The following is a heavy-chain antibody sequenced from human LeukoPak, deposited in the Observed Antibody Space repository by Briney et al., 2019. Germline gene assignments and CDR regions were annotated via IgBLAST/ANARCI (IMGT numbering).Heavy chain of an antibody. CDR3: ARGWVVPAASTSPDFDY. D-gene: IGHD2-2*01. V-gene: IGHV1-2*04. CDR1: GYTFTGYY. CDR2: INPNSGGT. J-gene: IGHJ4*02. Sequence: ASVKVSCKASGYTFTGYYMHWVRQAPGQGLEWMGWINPNSGGTNYAQKFQGWVTMTRDTSISTAYTELSRLRSDDTAVYYCARGWVVPAASTSPDFDYWGQGTLVTVSS.